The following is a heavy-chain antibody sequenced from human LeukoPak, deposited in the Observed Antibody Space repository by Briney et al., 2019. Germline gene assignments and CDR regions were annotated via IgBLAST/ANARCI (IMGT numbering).Heavy chain of an antibody. CDR3: AKSLWDTVVVPAANFDY. D-gene: IGHD2-2*01. Sequence: GGSLRLSCAASGFTFSSYAMSWVRQAPGKGLEWVSAISGSGGSTYYADSVKGRFTISRDNSKNTLYLQMNSLRAEDTAVYYCAKSLWDTVVVPAANFDYWGQGTPVTVSS. CDR2: ISGSGGST. CDR1: GFTFSSYA. V-gene: IGHV3-23*01. J-gene: IGHJ4*02.